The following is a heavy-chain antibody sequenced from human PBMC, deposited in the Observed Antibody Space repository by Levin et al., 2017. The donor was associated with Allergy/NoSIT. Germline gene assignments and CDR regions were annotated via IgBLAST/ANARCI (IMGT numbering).Heavy chain of an antibody. CDR2: IYPGDSDT. CDR1: GYSFTNYW. Sequence: GASVKVSCKGSGYSFTNYWIGWVRQMPGKGLEWMGIIYPGDSDTRYSPSFRGQVTISADKSISTAYLQWSSLKASDTAMYYCARPFLRYCDSAACPYFDYWGQGTLVTVSS. D-gene: IGHD2/OR15-2a*01. CDR3: ARPFLRYCDSAACPYFDY. V-gene: IGHV5-51*01. J-gene: IGHJ4*02.